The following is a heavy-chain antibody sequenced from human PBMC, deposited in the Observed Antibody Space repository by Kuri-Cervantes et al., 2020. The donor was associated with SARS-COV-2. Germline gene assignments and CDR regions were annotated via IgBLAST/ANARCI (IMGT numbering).Heavy chain of an antibody. CDR2: ISYAGSDL. CDR1: GFTFSNYA. D-gene: IGHD6-13*01. CDR3: ALAAAY. J-gene: IGHJ4*02. Sequence: GESLKISCAASGFTFSNYAMHWVRQAPGKGLEWVAIISYAGSDLYADSVKGRFTISRDNAKNTLYLQMNSLRAEDTAVYYCALAAAYWGQGTLVTVSS. V-gene: IGHV3-30*04.